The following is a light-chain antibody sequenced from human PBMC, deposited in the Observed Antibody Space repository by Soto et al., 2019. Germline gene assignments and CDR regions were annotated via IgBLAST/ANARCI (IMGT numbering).Light chain of an antibody. CDR1: QTISSNY. CDR3: QQYSGSFTWT. Sequence: EIVLTQSPGTLSLSPGERAKLSCRASQTISSNYLAWYQQNPGQAPRLLIYGASNRATGIPDRFSGSESGTDFTPTISRLEPEDFAVYYGQQYSGSFTWTFCQGTKVDIK. J-gene: IGKJ1*01. V-gene: IGKV3-20*01. CDR2: GAS.